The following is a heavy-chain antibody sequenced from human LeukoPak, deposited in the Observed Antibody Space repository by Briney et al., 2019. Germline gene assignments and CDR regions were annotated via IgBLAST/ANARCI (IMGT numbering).Heavy chain of an antibody. Sequence: GGSLRLSCAASGFTFSSYAMHWVRQAPGKGLEWVAVISYDGSNKYYADSVKGRFTISRDNSKNTLYLQMNSLRAEDTAVYYCAKPRRTTVTTTSFDYWGQGTLVTVSS. CDR1: GFTFSSYA. J-gene: IGHJ4*02. CDR3: AKPRRTTVTTTSFDY. V-gene: IGHV3-30*04. D-gene: IGHD4-17*01. CDR2: ISYDGSNK.